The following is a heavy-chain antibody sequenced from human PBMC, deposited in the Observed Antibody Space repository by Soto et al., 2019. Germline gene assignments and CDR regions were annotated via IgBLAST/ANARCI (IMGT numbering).Heavy chain of an antibody. D-gene: IGHD2-2*01. CDR1: GGSVNSDSHN. CDR3: AREYANSPEAFDF. J-gene: IGHJ4*02. Sequence: SETLSLTCTVSGGSVNSDSHNWSWIRQPPGKGLEWIGYIYYTGSTNYNPSLKSRVTISLDTSRNQFSLKLSSVTAADTAVFYRAREYANSPEAFDFWGQGALVTVSS. V-gene: IGHV4-61*01. CDR2: IYYTGST.